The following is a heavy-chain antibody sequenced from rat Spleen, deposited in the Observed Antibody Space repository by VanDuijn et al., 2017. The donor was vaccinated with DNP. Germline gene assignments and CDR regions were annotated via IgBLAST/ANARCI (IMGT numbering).Heavy chain of an antibody. V-gene: IGHV5-25*01. D-gene: IGHD1-12*03. CDR1: GFTFSDYY. Sequence: EIQLVESGGGLVQPGRSLKLSCAASGFTFSDYYMAWVRQAPTRGLEWVATISASGTTTYYPDSVKGRFTISRDNAKSSLYLQMNSLKSEDTATYYCARQGYYDGYYYYAMDAWGQGTSVTVSS. J-gene: IGHJ4*01. CDR3: ARQGYYDGYYYYAMDA. CDR2: ISASGTTT.